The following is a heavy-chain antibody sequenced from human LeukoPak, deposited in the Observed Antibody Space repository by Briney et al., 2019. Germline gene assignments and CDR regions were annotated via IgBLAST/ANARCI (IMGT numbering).Heavy chain of an antibody. J-gene: IGHJ6*03. CDR1: GYTFTSYD. CDR2: MNPNSGNT. D-gene: IGHD6-19*01. V-gene: IGHV1-8*01. CDR3: AREVNSWWLETAYYYYYMDV. Sequence: GASVKVSCKASGYTFTSYDINWVRQATGQGLEWMGWMNPNSGNTGYAQKLQGRVTMTTDTSTSTAYMELRSLRSDDTAVYYCAREVNSWWLETAYYYYYMDVWGKGTTVTVSS.